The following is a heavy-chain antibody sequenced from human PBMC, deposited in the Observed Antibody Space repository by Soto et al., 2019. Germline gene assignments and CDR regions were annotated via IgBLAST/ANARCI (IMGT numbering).Heavy chain of an antibody. CDR1: GDSVSSNSAA. V-gene: IGHV6-1*01. J-gene: IGHJ6*02. CDR2: TYYRSKWYN. D-gene: IGHD6-13*01. Sequence: QVQLQQSGPGLVKPSQTLSLTCAISGDSVSSNSAAWNWIRQSPSRGLEWLGRTYYRSKWYNDYAVSVKSRITINPATSKNQFSLQLNSVTPEDTAVYYCARGYSSSWYGDYYYYGMDVWGQGTTVTVSS. CDR3: ARGYSSSWYGDYYYYGMDV.